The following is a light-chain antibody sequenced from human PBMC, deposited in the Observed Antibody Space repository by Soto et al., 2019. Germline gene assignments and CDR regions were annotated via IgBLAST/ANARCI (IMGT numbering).Light chain of an antibody. Sequence: DIQMTQSPSTLSASVGDRVTITCRASESIRTWLAWYQHKPGKAPKFLIYDASTLESGVPSRFSGSGSGTDFTLTISRLEPEDFAVYYCQQYGSSPRTFGRGTKVDI. CDR3: QQYGSSPRT. V-gene: IGKV1-5*01. CDR2: DAS. CDR1: ESIRTW. J-gene: IGKJ1*01.